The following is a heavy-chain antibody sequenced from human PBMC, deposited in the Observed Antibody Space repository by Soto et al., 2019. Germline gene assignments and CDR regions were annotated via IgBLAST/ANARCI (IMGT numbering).Heavy chain of an antibody. V-gene: IGHV3-33*01. J-gene: IGHJ4*02. CDR1: GFTFSRYG. Sequence: QVQLVESGGGVVQPGRSLRLSCAASGFTFSRYGMHWVRQAPGMGLEWVAVIWYDGSNKYYADSVKGRFTISRDNSKNTLYLQMNSLRAEDTAVYYCARDRSEGLDYCGQGTLVTVSS. CDR3: ARDRSEGLDY. CDR2: IWYDGSNK.